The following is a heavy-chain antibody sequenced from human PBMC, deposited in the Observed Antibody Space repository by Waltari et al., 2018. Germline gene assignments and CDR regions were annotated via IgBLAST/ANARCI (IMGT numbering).Heavy chain of an antibody. CDR3: ARVAAAGSRGYYFDY. D-gene: IGHD6-13*01. V-gene: IGHV1-69*08. CDR2: TIPIWGTA. CDR1: GGTFSSYA. J-gene: IGHJ4*02. Sequence: QVQLVQSGAEVKKPGSSVQVSCKASGGTFSSYAIRWVRQATGQGLEWMGRTIPIWGTANYAQKFQGRVTITAYKSTSTAYMELSSLRSEDTAVYYCARVAAAGSRGYYFDYWGQGTLVTVSS.